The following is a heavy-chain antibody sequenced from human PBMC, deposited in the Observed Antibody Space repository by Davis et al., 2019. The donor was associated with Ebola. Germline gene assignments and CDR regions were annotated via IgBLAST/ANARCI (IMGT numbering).Heavy chain of an antibody. V-gene: IGHV1-2*02. Sequence: ASVQVSCKASGYTFTGYYMHWVRQAPGQGLEWMGWINPNSGGTNYAQKFQGRVTMTRDTSISTAYMELSRLRSDDTAVYYCARAQYSSSSKYFQHWGQGTLVTVSS. CDR3: ARAQYSSSSKYFQH. J-gene: IGHJ1*01. D-gene: IGHD6-6*01. CDR1: GYTFTGYY. CDR2: INPNSGGT.